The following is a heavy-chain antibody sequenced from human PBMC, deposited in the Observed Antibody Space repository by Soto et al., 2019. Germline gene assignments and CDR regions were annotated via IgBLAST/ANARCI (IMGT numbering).Heavy chain of an antibody. CDR3: ARQGMWGAYYVDH. J-gene: IGHJ4*02. CDR2: IDPSDSYI. Sequence: PGESLKISCEGSGYSFKTHWITWVRQMPGKGLEWVGRIDPSDSYISYSPSFQGHVTISADKSISTAYLQWSSLEASDTAIYYCARQGMWGAYYVDHWGQGTLVTVSS. D-gene: IGHD3-16*01. V-gene: IGHV5-10-1*01. CDR1: GYSFKTHW.